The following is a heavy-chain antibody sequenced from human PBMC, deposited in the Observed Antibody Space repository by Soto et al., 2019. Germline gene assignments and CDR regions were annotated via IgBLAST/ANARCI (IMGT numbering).Heavy chain of an antibody. CDR3: ARAGVWWPTRLDY. D-gene: IGHD5-12*01. V-gene: IGHV3-30-3*01. Sequence: QVQLVESGGGVVQPGRSLRLSCAASGFTFSSYAMHWVRQAPGKGLEWVAVISYDGSNKYYADSVKGRFTISRDNSKNTLYLQMNSLRAEDTAVYYCARAGVWWPTRLDYWGQGTLVTVSS. CDR1: GFTFSSYA. CDR2: ISYDGSNK. J-gene: IGHJ4*02.